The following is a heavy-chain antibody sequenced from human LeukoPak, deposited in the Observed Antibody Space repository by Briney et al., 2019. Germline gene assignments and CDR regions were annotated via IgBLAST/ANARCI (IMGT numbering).Heavy chain of an antibody. CDR1: GYSISSGYY. J-gene: IGHJ6*03. V-gene: IGHV4-38-2*02. CDR2: IYRSGST. Sequence: PSETLSLTCTVSGYSISSGYYWVWIRQPPGKGLEWIGSIYRSGSTNYNPSLKSRVTISVDTSKNQFSLKLSSVTAADTAVYYCARGYGSWYYYYYYMDVWGKGTTVTISS. CDR3: ARGYGSWYYYYYYMDV. D-gene: IGHD6-13*01.